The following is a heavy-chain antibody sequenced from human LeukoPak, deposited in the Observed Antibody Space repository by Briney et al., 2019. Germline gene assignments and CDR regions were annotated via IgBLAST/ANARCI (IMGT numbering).Heavy chain of an antibody. J-gene: IGHJ4*02. V-gene: IGHV3-23*01. CDR2: ISGSGGAT. Sequence: GGSLRLSCATSGFTFRIYVMTWVRQTPGKGLEWVSAISGSGGATYYADSVKGRFSISRDNSKNTLYLEMNSLRVEDTAIYFCAKVVFVRRNVDTLLQNDQLLRRWGQGTLVTVSS. CDR1: GFTFRIYV. CDR3: AKVVFVRRNVDTLLQNDQLLRR. D-gene: IGHD3-22*01.